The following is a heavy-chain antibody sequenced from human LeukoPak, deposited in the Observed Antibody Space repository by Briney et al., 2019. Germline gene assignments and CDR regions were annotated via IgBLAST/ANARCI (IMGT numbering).Heavy chain of an antibody. CDR2: INWNGGST. V-gene: IGHV3-20*04. CDR3: ARDHYYGSGSYYYPPDY. Sequence: GGSLRLSCAASGFTFDDYGMSWVRQAPGKGLEWVSGINWNGGSTGYAASVKGRFTISRDNAKNSLYLQMNSLRAEDTALYYCARDHYYGSGSYYYPPDYWGQGTLVTVSS. D-gene: IGHD3-10*01. CDR1: GFTFDDYG. J-gene: IGHJ4*02.